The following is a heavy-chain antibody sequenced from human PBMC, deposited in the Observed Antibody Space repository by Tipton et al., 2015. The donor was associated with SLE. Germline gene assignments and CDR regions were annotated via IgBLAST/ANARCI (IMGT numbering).Heavy chain of an antibody. V-gene: IGHV3-23*03. Sequence: SLRLSCAASGFTCSSYAMSWVRQAPGKGLEWVSVIYSGGSTYYADSVKGRFTISRDNSKNTLYLQMNSLRPEDTAFYYCATAYSSAYWGQGTLVTVSS. CDR1: GFTCSSYA. J-gene: IGHJ4*02. CDR2: IYSGGST. D-gene: IGHD6-25*01. CDR3: ATAYSSAY.